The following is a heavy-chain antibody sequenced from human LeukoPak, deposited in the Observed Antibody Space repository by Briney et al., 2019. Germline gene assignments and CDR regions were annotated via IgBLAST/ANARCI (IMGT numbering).Heavy chain of an antibody. CDR1: GFTFSSNA. V-gene: IGHV3-23*01. D-gene: IGHD2-2*01. CDR3: AKVKSWYCSSTSCPFYDY. CDR2: TRGSGGST. J-gene: IGHJ4*02. Sequence: PGESMRLSSAASGFTFSSNAMSWVSQAPGNVLEWVSATRGSGGSTYYADSVKGRFTISRDNSKNTLYLQMNSLRAEDTAVYYCAKVKSWYCSSTSCPFYDYWGQGTLVTVSS.